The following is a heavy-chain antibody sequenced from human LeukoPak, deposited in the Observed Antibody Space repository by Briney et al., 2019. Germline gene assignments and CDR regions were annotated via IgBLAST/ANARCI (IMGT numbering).Heavy chain of an antibody. J-gene: IGHJ4*02. CDR2: IIPILGIA. Sequence: SVKVSCKASGGTFSSYAISWVRQAPGQGLEWMGRIIPILGIANYAQKFQGRVTITADKSTSTAYMELSSLRSEDTAVYYCARERAGIAAAGNVDYWGQGTLATVSS. D-gene: IGHD6-13*01. CDR3: ARERAGIAAAGNVDY. CDR1: GGTFSSYA. V-gene: IGHV1-69*04.